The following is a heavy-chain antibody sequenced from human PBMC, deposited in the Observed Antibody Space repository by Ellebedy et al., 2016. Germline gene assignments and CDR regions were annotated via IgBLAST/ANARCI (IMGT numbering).Heavy chain of an antibody. CDR2: INHSGST. CDR1: GGSFSGYY. Sequence: SETLSLXCAVYGGSFSGYYWSWIRQPPGKGLEWIGEINHSGSTNYNPSLKSRVTISVDTSKNQFSLKLSSVTAADTAVYYCARGSRYYDILTGRVFYGMDVWGQGTTVTVPS. V-gene: IGHV4-34*01. J-gene: IGHJ6*02. D-gene: IGHD3-9*01. CDR3: ARGSRYYDILTGRVFYGMDV.